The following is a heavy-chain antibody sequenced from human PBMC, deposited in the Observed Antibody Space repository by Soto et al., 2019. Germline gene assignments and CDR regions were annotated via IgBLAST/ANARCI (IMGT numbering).Heavy chain of an antibody. CDR1: GFAFSSYV. Sequence: EVQLLESGGGLVQPGGSLRLSCAASGFAFSSYVLSWVRQAPGKGLEWVSAISGSGGDTYYADSVKGRFTISRDNSKNTLYLQIHSLRAEDTAVFYCAKRRGEGYLDYWGQGTLVTVSS. CDR2: ISGSGGDT. J-gene: IGHJ4*02. D-gene: IGHD3-16*01. CDR3: AKRRGEGYLDY. V-gene: IGHV3-23*01.